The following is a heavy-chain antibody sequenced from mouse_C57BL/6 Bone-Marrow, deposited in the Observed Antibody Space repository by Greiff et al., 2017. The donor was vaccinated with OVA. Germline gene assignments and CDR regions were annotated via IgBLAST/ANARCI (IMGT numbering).Heavy chain of an antibody. CDR3: ARERGLLPGYFDY. CDR2: IYPSDSET. J-gene: IGHJ2*01. V-gene: IGHV1-61*01. D-gene: IGHD2-1*01. Sequence: QVQLQQPGAELVRPGSSVKLSCKASGYTFTSYWMDWVKQRPGQGLEWIGNIYPSDSETHYNQKFKDKATLTVDKSSSTAYMQLSSLTSEDSAVYYCARERGLLPGYFDYWGQGTTLTVSS. CDR1: GYTFTSYW.